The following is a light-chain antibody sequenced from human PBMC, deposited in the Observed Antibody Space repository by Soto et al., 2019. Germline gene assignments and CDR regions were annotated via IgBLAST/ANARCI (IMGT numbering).Light chain of an antibody. V-gene: IGKV3-20*01. CDR3: QHYRTS. J-gene: IGKJ4*01. CDR1: QGVSSSY. Sequence: EIVLTHSPGALSLSPGERATLSCRASQGVSSSYLAWYQQKPGQPPRLLIYGASSRATGIPDRFSGSGSGTDFTLTITRLEPEDFAVYYCQHYRTSFGGGTKVEIK. CDR2: GAS.